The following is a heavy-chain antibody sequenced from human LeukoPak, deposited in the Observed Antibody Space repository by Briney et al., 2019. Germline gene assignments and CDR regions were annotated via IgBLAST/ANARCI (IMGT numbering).Heavy chain of an antibody. CDR1: GFTATINY. CDR2: IFSGGST. CDR3: AYSCSGGSCSFFDY. V-gene: IGHV3-66*01. Sequence: GGSLRLSCAASGFTATINYLSWVRQAPGKGLEWVSVIFSGGSTYYADSVKGRFTISRDTSKSTLYLQMNSLRAEDTAVYYCAYSCSGGSCSFFDYWGQGTLVIVSS. J-gene: IGHJ4*02. D-gene: IGHD2-15*01.